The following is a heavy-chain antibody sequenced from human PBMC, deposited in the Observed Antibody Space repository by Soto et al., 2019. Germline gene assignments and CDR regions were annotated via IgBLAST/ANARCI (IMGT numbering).Heavy chain of an antibody. Sequence: GGSLRLSCAASGFSFSTYGKHWVRQVPGKGLEWVAFISNDGSNKYYADSVKGRFTISRDNSKNTLYLQMNSLRVEDTAGYYCAKEPVGPDWYFDLWGRGTLVTVSS. V-gene: IGHV3-30*18. J-gene: IGHJ2*01. CDR2: ISNDGSNK. CDR1: GFSFSTYG. CDR3: AKEPVGPDWYFDL.